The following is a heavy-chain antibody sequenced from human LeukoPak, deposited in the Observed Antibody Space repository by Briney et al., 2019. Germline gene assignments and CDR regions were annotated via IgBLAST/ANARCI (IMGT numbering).Heavy chain of an antibody. D-gene: IGHD3-9*01. CDR3: ARPKRDILTGYFNPRGAFDI. CDR2: INHSGST. J-gene: IGHJ3*02. Sequence: PSETLSLTCAVCGGSFSGYYWSWIRQPPGKGLEWIGEINHSGSTNYNPSLKSRVTISVDTSKNQFSLKLSSVTAADTAVYYCARPKRDILTGYFNPRGAFDIWGQGTMVTVSS. V-gene: IGHV4-34*01. CDR1: GGSFSGYY.